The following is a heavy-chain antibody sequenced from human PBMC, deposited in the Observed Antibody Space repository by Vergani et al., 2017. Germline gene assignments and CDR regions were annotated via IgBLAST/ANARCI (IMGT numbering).Heavy chain of an antibody. Sequence: EVQLVQSGDEVKKPGESLTISCQISVYSFTNYWIGWVRQMPGKGLEWMGIIHPADSDTRYSPSFQGQVTISVDKSISTAYLQRSSLRASDSAMYYCARLYGRDSSGSKYFDYWGQGTLVTVSS. J-gene: IGHJ4*02. CDR1: VYSFTNYW. CDR2: IHPADSDT. CDR3: ARLYGRDSSGSKYFDY. V-gene: IGHV5-51*01. D-gene: IGHD3-22*01.